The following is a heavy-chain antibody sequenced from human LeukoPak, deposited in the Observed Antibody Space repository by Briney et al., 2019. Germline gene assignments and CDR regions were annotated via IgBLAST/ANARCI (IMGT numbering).Heavy chain of an antibody. CDR2: IIPIFGTA. CDR1: GYTFTSYG. Sequence: SVKVSCKASGYTFTSYGISWVRQAPGQGLEWMGGIIPIFGTANYAQKFQGRVTITTDESTSTAYMELSSLRSEDTAVYYCARDHYDSSGYYYVDPNWFDPWGQGTLVTVSS. V-gene: IGHV1-69*05. CDR3: ARDHYDSSGYYYVDPNWFDP. J-gene: IGHJ5*02. D-gene: IGHD3-22*01.